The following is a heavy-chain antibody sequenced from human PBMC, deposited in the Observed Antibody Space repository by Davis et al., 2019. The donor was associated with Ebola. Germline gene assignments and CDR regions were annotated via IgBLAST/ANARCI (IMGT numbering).Heavy chain of an antibody. CDR2: ISASGATT. D-gene: IGHD1-26*01. V-gene: IGHV3-23*01. J-gene: IGHJ3*02. CDR1: GFTFSSYA. CDR3: ARDLGEWELLNAFDI. Sequence: GESLKISCAASGFTFSSYAMSWVRQAPGKGLEWVSVISASGATTYYTDSLRGRFTISRDNSKNTLYLQMNSLRAEDTAVYYCARDLGEWELLNAFDIWGQGTMVTVSS.